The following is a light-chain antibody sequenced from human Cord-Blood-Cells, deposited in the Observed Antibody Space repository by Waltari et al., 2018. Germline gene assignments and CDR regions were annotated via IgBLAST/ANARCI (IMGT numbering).Light chain of an antibody. CDR2: DVS. J-gene: IGLJ2*01. CDR1: SSDVGGYNY. CDR3: SSYTSSSSVV. V-gene: IGLV2-14*01. Sequence: QSALTQPASVSGSPGQSITIPCTGTSSDVGGYNYVSWYQQHPGKAPKLRIYDVSNRPSGVSKRFAGSKSGNTASLTISGLQAEDEADYYCSSYTSSSSVVFGGGTKLTVL.